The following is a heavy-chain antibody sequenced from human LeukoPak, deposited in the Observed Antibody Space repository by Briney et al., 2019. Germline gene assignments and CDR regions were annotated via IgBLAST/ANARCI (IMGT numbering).Heavy chain of an antibody. CDR3: ARGVVVPAAKSRYFDY. CDR1: GFTFSSYW. CDR2: IKQDGSEK. D-gene: IGHD2-2*01. J-gene: IGHJ4*02. Sequence: PGGSLRLSCAASGFTFSSYWMSWVRQAPGKGLEWVANIKQDGSEKYYVDSVKGRFTISRDNAKNSLYLQMNSLRAEDTAVYYCARGVVVPAAKSRYFDYWGQGTLVTVSS. V-gene: IGHV3-7*01.